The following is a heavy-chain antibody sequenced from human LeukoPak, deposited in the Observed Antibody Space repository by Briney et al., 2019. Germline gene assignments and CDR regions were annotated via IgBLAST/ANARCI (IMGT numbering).Heavy chain of an antibody. D-gene: IGHD6-6*01. Sequence: SETLSLTCTVSGYSISSGFYWGWIRPPPGKGLEWIGSIYHSGSTYYNPSLKSRLTISVDTSKNQFSLKLDSVTAADTAVYYCARRVGSSDCFDYWGQGTLVTVSS. CDR2: IYHSGST. J-gene: IGHJ4*02. CDR1: GYSISSGFY. CDR3: ARRVGSSDCFDY. V-gene: IGHV4-38-2*02.